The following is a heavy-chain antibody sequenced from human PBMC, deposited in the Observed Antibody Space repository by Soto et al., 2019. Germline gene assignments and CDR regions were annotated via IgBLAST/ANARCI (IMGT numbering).Heavy chain of an antibody. V-gene: IGHV4-30-4*01. J-gene: IGHJ6*02. CDR1: GGSISSGDYY. Sequence: SETLSLTCTVSGGSISSGDYYWSWIRQPPGKGLEWIGYIYYSGSTYYNPSLKSRVTISVDTSKNQFSLKLSSVTAADTAVYYCARRVRDYDSSGYYYYYYYGMDVWGQGTTVTVSS. D-gene: IGHD3-22*01. CDR3: ARRVRDYDSSGYYYYYYYGMDV. CDR2: IYYSGST.